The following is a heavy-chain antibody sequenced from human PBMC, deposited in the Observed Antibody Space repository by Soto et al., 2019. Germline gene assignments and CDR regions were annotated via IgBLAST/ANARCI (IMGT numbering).Heavy chain of an antibody. D-gene: IGHD3-16*01. V-gene: IGHV1-69*13. CDR3: ARLKRDWGDAFDL. CDR2: IIPVFDKA. J-gene: IGHJ3*01. Sequence: GXSVQVSFKDSGGAFVSSAISWVRQAPAQGLEWMGEIIPVFDKANYAQNFQGRLTITADEPTGTVFMQLSSLRSEDTAVYFCARLKRDWGDAFDLWGLGTLVTVSS. CDR1: GGAFVSSA.